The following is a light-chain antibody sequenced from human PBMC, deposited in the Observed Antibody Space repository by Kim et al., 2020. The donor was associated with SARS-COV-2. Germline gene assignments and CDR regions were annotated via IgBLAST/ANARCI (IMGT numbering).Light chain of an antibody. V-gene: IGLV1-47*01. Sequence: ELTQPPSASGTPGQRVTISCSGSSSNIGSNFVYWYQQLPGTAPKLIIYRNDQRPSGVPDRFSGSKSGTSASLAISGLRSEDEGDYYCTAWDDSLSGPLFGGGTQLTVL. CDR3: TAWDDSLSGPL. CDR2: RND. CDR1: SSNIGSNF. J-gene: IGLJ2*01.